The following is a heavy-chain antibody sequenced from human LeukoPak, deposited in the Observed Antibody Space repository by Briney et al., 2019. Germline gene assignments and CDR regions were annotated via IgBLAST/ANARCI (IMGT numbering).Heavy chain of an antibody. CDR1: GFTFSSYW. CDR3: ARDLHYSSSWYMRPYYYYYMDV. Sequence: GGSLRLSCAASGFTFSSYWMSWVRQAPGKGLEWVANIKQDGSEKYYVDSVKGRFTISRDNAKNSLYLQMNSLRAEDTAVYYCARDLHYSSSWYMRPYYYYYMDVWGKGTTVTVSS. J-gene: IGHJ6*03. V-gene: IGHV3-7*01. CDR2: IKQDGSEK. D-gene: IGHD6-13*01.